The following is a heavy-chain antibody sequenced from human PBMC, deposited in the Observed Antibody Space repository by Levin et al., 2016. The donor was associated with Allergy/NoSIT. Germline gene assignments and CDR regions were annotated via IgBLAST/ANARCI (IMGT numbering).Heavy chain of an antibody. CDR3: ARGGVGPTERGDAFDI. J-gene: IGHJ3*02. CDR2: ISYDGSNK. Sequence: WIRQPPGKGLEWVAVISYDGSNKYYADSVKGRFTISRDNSKNTLYLQMNSLRAEDTAVYYCARGGVGPTERGDAFDIWGQGTMVTVSS. D-gene: IGHD1-26*01. V-gene: IGHV3-30-3*01.